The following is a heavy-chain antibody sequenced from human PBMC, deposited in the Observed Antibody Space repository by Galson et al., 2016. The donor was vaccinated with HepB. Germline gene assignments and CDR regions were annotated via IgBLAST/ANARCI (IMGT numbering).Heavy chain of an antibody. J-gene: IGHJ6*02. CDR2: ISGTGSTI. Sequence: SLRLSCAASGFTFSGYSMNWVRQAPGKGLEWLSYISGTGSTIYSADSVKGRFSISRDNAHKSIYLQMNSLRDEDTAVYYCARSGCSGGSCTAGVYYYGMDVWGQGTTVTVSS. CDR3: ARSGCSGGSCTAGVYYYGMDV. D-gene: IGHD2-15*01. V-gene: IGHV3-48*02. CDR1: GFTFSGYS.